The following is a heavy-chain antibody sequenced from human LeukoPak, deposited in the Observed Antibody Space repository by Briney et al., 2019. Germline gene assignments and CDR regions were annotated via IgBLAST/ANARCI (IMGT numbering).Heavy chain of an antibody. CDR2: IYYSGST. V-gene: IGHV4-39*01. J-gene: IGHJ4*02. CDR3: ARLLYDSGHIVVVTANYYFDY. Sequence: PSETLSLTCTVSGGSISSGSYYWGWIRQPPGKGLEWIGNIYYSGSTYYNPSLKSRVTISVDTSKNQFSLKLSSVTAADTAVYYCARLLYDSGHIVVVTANYYFDYWGQGTLVTVSS. CDR1: GGSISSGSYY. D-gene: IGHD2-21*02.